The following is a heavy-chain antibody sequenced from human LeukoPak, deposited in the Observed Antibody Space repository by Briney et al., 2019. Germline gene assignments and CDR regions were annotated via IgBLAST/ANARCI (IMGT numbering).Heavy chain of an antibody. D-gene: IGHD6-19*01. V-gene: IGHV3-73*01. J-gene: IGHJ5*02. CDR1: GFTFSGSA. CDR2: IRSKSNSYAT. CDR3: TRLGGYSSGWDHAT. Sequence: GGSLRLSCAASGFTFSGSAMHWVRQASGKGLEGVGRIRSKSNSYATAYGASVKGRFTISRDDSKNTAYLQMNRLKTEDTAVYYCTRLGGYSSGWDHATWGQGTLVTVSS.